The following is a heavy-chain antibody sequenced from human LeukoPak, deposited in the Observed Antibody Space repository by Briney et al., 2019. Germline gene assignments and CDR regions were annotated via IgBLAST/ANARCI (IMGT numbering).Heavy chain of an antibody. Sequence: GGSLRLSCAASGFTSNSFAFTWVRQAPGRGLEWVSAINVRGDGTYYAESVRGRFTISRDNSKNTLYLQMNSLRAEDTALYYCAKDYRYGSAWGPGTLVVVSS. CDR2: INVRGDGT. CDR1: GFTSNSFA. V-gene: IGHV3-23*01. D-gene: IGHD6-19*01. CDR3: AKDYRYGSA. J-gene: IGHJ5*02.